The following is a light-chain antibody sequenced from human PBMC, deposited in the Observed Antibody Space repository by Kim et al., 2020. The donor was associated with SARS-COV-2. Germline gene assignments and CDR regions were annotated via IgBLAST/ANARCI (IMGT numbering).Light chain of an antibody. CDR1: SGSVSTRYY. J-gene: IGLJ3*02. CDR2: NTN. CDR3: VLYMGNGIWV. V-gene: IGLV8-61*01. Sequence: QTVVTQEPSFSVSPGATVTLTCGLNSGSVSTRYYPSWYQQIPGQAPRTLIYNTNTRSSGVPDRFSGSILGSKAALTITGAQADDESTYHCVLYMGNGIWVCGGGTQLTVL.